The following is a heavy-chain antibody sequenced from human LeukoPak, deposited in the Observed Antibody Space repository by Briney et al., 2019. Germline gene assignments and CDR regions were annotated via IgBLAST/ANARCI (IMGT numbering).Heavy chain of an antibody. Sequence: GGSLRLSCAASGFTFSSYAMHWVRQAPGKGLEWVAVISYDGSNKYYADSVKGRFTISRDNSKNTLYLQMNSLRAEDTAVYYCARGLYSSSSWDFDYWGQGTLVTVSS. CDR1: GFTFSSYA. D-gene: IGHD6-6*01. V-gene: IGHV3-30*04. CDR3: ARGLYSSSSWDFDY. CDR2: ISYDGSNK. J-gene: IGHJ4*02.